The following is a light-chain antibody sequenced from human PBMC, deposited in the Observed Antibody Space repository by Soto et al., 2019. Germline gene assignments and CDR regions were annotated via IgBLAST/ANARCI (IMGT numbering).Light chain of an antibody. CDR3: SSYAGSNNFVV. CDR1: SSDVGGYNY. CDR2: EVS. Sequence: QSVLTQPPSASGSPGQSVTISCTGTSSDVGGYNYVPWYQQHPVKAPKLMIYEVSKRPSGVPDRFSGSKSGNTASLTVSGLQAEDEADYYCSSYAGSNNFVVFGGGTKLTVL. J-gene: IGLJ2*01. V-gene: IGLV2-8*01.